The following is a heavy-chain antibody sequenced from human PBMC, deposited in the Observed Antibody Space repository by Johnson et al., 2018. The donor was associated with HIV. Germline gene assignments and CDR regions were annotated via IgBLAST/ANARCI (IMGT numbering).Heavy chain of an antibody. Sequence: VQLVESGGGLVQPGGSLRLSCAASGFTFDDYGMSWVRQVPGQGLEWVSGINWSGGSTGSADSVTGRFTISRDNANSSLFLQLNRLRAEDTAFYYCARDFVAFGECTPSDIWGQGTMVTVSS. CDR3: ARDFVAFGECTPSDI. J-gene: IGHJ3*02. D-gene: IGHD3-10*01. CDR2: INWSGGST. V-gene: IGHV3-20*04. CDR1: GFTFDDYG.